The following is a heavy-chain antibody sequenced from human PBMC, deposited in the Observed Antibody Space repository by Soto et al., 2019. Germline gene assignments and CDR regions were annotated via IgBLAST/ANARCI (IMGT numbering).Heavy chain of an antibody. J-gene: IGHJ6*02. CDR1: GFTFTTYA. V-gene: IGHV3-23*01. CDR2: ISYDGDGA. D-gene: IGHD1-1*01. CDR3: ARGYTNAMDV. Sequence: GGSLRLSCDASGFTFTTYAMTWVRQAPGKGLEWVSGISYDGDGASYADSVRGRFTISRDSAKNTLFLQMSSLRAEDTAVYYCARGYTNAMDVWGQGTTVTVSS.